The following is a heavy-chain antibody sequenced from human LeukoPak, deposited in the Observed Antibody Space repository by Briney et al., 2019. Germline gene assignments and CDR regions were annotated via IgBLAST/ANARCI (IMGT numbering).Heavy chain of an antibody. Sequence: RASVKVSCKASGGTFSSYAISWVRQAPGQGLEWMGGIIPIFGTANYAQKFQGRVTITTDESTSTAYMELSSLRSEDTAVYYCASGSGGAMGAWGKGTTVTVSS. D-gene: IGHD3-3*01. CDR1: GGTFSSYA. CDR3: ASGSGGAMGA. V-gene: IGHV1-69*05. CDR2: IIPIFGTA. J-gene: IGHJ6*04.